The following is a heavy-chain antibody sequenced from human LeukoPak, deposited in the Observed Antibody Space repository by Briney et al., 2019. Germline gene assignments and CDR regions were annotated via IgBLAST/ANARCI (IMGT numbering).Heavy chain of an antibody. J-gene: IGHJ4*02. CDR1: GFTFSSYE. Sequence: GGPLRLSCAASGFTFSSYEMNWVRQAPGKGLEWVSYISSSGSTIYYADSVKGRFTISRDNAKNSLYLQMNSLRAEDTAVYYCARPTHYYDSSGYYFGYWGQGTLVTVSS. D-gene: IGHD3-22*01. V-gene: IGHV3-48*03. CDR3: ARPTHYYDSSGYYFGY. CDR2: ISSSGSTI.